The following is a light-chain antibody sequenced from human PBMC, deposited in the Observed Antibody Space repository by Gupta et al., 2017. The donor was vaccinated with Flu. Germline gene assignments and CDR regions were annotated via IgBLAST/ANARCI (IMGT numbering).Light chain of an antibody. CDR1: SFNIGSNY. J-gene: IGLJ3*02. CDR2: NND. Sequence: QSVLPQPPSACGTPGQSVTISCSGGSFNIGSNYVYWYQQFPGMAPKLLVYNNDQRPSGVPDRFSGSRSGTSASLTFSGLRSEDEADDHCAAWDDSLSGWVFGGGTKLTVL. V-gene: IGLV1-47*01. CDR3: AAWDDSLSGWV.